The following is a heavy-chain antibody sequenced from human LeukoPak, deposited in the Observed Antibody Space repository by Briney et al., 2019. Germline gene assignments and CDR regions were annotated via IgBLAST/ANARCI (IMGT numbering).Heavy chain of an antibody. D-gene: IGHD6-6*01. CDR1: GYTFTSYD. Sequence: KISCKGSGYTFTSYDINGARQATGQGLEWMGWMNPNSANTGYAQKFQGRVTITRNTSISTTYMELSSLRFEDTAVYYCARGRERGSSSSFTDYWGRGTLVIVSS. V-gene: IGHV1-8*03. CDR2: MNPNSANT. CDR3: ARGRERGSSSSFTDY. J-gene: IGHJ4*02.